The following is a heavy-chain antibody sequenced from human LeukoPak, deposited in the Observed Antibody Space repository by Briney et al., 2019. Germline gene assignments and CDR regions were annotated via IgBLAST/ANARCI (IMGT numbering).Heavy chain of an antibody. D-gene: IGHD3-3*01. V-gene: IGHV4-34*01. CDR2: INHSGSN. J-gene: IGHJ5*02. CDR1: GGSFSGYY. CDR3: ARASGLRFLEPGEFDP. Sequence: PSETLSLTCAVYGGSFSGYYWSWIRQPPGKGLEWIGEINHSGSNNYNPALKSRVTISVDTSKNQFSLKLTSVTAADTAVYYCARASGLRFLEPGEFDPWGQGTLVTVSS.